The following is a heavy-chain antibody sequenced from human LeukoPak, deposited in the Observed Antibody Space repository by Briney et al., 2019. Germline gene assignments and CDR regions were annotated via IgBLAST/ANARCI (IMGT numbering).Heavy chain of an antibody. CDR2: ITHSGST. Sequence: PSETPSLTCTVSGGSFSGHYCSWIRQPPGKGLEWIGEITHSGSTNYNTSLKSRVTISVDTSETQFSLKLSSVTAADTAVYYCARGLVASTISTYYYYGMDVWGQGTTVTVSS. D-gene: IGHD5/OR15-5a*01. CDR3: ARGLVASTISTYYYYGMDV. J-gene: IGHJ6*02. CDR1: GGSFSGHY. V-gene: IGHV4-34*01.